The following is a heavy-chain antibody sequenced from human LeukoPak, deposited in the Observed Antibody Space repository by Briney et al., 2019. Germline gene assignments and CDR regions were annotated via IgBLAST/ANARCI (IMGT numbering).Heavy chain of an antibody. D-gene: IGHD3-3*01. Sequence: QTGGSLRLSCAASGFTFSSYSMNWVRQAPGKGLEWVSYISSSSSTIYYADSVKGRFTISRDNAKNSLYLQMNSLRAEDTAVYYCARDRVDDFWSGYFDYWGQGTLVTVSS. CDR2: ISSSSSTI. V-gene: IGHV3-48*04. J-gene: IGHJ4*02. CDR3: ARDRVDDFWSGYFDY. CDR1: GFTFSSYS.